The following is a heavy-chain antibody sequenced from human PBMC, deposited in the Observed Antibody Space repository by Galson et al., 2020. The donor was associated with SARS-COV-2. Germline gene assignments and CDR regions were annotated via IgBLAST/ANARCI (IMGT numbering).Heavy chain of an antibody. Sequence: KIGESLKISCKGSGYSFTSYWIGWVRQMPGKGLEWMGIIYPGDSDTRYSPSFQGQVTISADKSISTAYLQWSSLKASDTAMYYCARLAGSYGSGEYGMDVWGQGTTVTVSS. V-gene: IGHV5-51*01. CDR3: ARLAGSYGSGEYGMDV. D-gene: IGHD3-10*01. CDR1: GYSFTSYW. J-gene: IGHJ6*02. CDR2: IYPGDSDT.